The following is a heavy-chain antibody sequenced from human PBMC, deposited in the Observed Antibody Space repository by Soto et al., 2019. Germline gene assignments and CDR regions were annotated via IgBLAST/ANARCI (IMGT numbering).Heavy chain of an antibody. V-gene: IGHV4-30-2*01. CDR1: GGSISSGGYS. D-gene: IGHD2-2*01. CDR3: ARATHCSSTSCYFGRRTGWLDP. CDR2: IYHSGST. Sequence: SETLSLTCAVSGGSISSGGYSWSWIRQPPGKGLEWIGYIYHSGSTYYNPSLKSRVTISVDRSKNQFSLKLSSVTAADTAVYYCARATHCSSTSCYFGRRTGWLDPWGQVTLVTFAS. J-gene: IGHJ5*02.